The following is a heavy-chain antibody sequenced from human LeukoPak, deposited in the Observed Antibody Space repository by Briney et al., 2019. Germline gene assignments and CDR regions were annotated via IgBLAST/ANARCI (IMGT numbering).Heavy chain of an antibody. CDR1: GFSFDAHA. D-gene: IGHD3-10*01. Sequence: PGRSLRLSCAASGFSFDAHAMHWVRQAPGKGLEWVSGISWKSGSIGYADSVKGRFIISRDNVKKSLYLQMNSLRDEDTAWYYCVKGGENYYGSGSYKTIFEYWGQGTLVTVSS. CDR3: VKGGENYYGSGSYKTIFEY. J-gene: IGHJ4*02. CDR2: ISWKSGSI. V-gene: IGHV3-9*01.